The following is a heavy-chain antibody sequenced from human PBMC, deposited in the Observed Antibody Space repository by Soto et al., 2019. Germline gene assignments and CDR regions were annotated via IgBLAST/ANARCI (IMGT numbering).Heavy chain of an antibody. D-gene: IGHD3-3*01. Sequence: EVQLVESGGVLVQPGGSLRLSCAASGFTLSYHWMHWVRQAPGKGLVWVSRIKSDGRGTIYADSVKGRFTISGDNVKTTVDLEMNSLRAADTGMYYCVRDKDVRSGTNAFDTWGQGTMVTVSS. V-gene: IGHV3-74*01. J-gene: IGHJ3*02. CDR1: GFTLSYHW. CDR3: VRDKDVRSGTNAFDT. CDR2: IKSDGRGT.